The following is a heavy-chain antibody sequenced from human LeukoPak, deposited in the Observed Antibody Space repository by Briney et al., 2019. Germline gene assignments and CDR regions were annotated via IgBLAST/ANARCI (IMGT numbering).Heavy chain of an antibody. CDR2: ISFDGSNK. J-gene: IGHJ5*02. Sequence: GGSLRLSCAASGFTFSAFAIHWVRQAPGKGLEWVAVISFDGSNKQYADSVKGRFTISRDNSNNTLSLQMNSLRAEDTALYFCARDPVYSTVSSQMGWFDPWGQGTPVTPSS. CDR1: GFTFSAFA. V-gene: IGHV3-30-3*01. D-gene: IGHD6-13*01. CDR3: ARDPVYSTVSSQMGWFDP.